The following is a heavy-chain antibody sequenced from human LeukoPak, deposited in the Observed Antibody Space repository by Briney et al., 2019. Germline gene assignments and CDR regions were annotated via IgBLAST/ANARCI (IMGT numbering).Heavy chain of an antibody. Sequence: ASVKVSCTASGYTFTSYVIIWVRQAPGQGLEGMGWISAYNGNTNDAQKLQGRVTMTTDTSTSTAYMELRSLRSDDTAVYYCARSHVVVVPAAIRSRSDTNYYYMDVWGKGTTVTVSS. V-gene: IGHV1-18*01. CDR2: ISAYNGNT. D-gene: IGHD2-2*02. CDR1: GYTFTSYV. J-gene: IGHJ6*03. CDR3: ARSHVVVVPAAIRSRSDTNYYYMDV.